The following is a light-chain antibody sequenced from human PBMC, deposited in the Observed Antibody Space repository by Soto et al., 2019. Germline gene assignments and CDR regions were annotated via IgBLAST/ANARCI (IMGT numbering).Light chain of an antibody. V-gene: IGKV1-12*01. J-gene: IGKJ1*01. CDR1: QGVGSW. CDR3: QQANSFPWT. Sequence: DIQMTQSPSSVSAPVGDRVTITCRASQGVGSWLAWYQQKPGKAPKLLIFAASSMQSGVPSRFSGSGSGNDFTLTISRLQPEDVANYYCQQANSFPWTFGQGTEVEIK. CDR2: AAS.